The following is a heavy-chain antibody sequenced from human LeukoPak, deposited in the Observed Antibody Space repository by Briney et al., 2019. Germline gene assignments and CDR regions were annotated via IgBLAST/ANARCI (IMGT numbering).Heavy chain of an antibody. D-gene: IGHD3-3*01. J-gene: IGHJ4*02. V-gene: IGHV1-69*05. CDR1: GGTFSSYA. CDR2: IIPIFGTA. Sequence: ASVTVSCKASGGTFSSYAISWVRQAPGQGLEWMGRIIPIFGTANYAQKFQGRVTITTDESTSTAYMELSSLRSEDTAVYYCARDYGGTIFGVVTFDYWGQGTLVTVSS. CDR3: ARDYGGTIFGVVTFDY.